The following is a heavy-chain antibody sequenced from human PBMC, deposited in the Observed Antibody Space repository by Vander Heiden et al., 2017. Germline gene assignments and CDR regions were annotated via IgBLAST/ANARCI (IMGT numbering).Heavy chain of an antibody. J-gene: IGHJ3*02. Sequence: QVQLVESGGRVIQPGRSLRLSCAASAFTFGSYGMHWVRQAPGKGLEWVAGIWYDGSNKYYADPVKGRFTISRDNSKNTLYLQMNSLRAEDTAVYYCARVRSGYSLGDFDIWGQGTMVTVSS. V-gene: IGHV3-33*01. CDR2: IWYDGSNK. CDR1: AFTFGSYG. CDR3: ARVRSGYSLGDFDI. D-gene: IGHD5-12*01.